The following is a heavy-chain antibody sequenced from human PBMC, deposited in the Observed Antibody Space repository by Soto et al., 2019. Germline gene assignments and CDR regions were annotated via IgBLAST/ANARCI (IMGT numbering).Heavy chain of an antibody. CDR3: AAEDYDFWSGVYNWFDP. Sequence: GASVKVSCKASGFTSTSSAVQWVRQARGQRLEWIGWIVVGSGNTNYAQKFQERVTITRDMSTSTAYMELSSLRSEDTAVYYCAAEDYDFWSGVYNWFDPWGQGTLVTVSS. V-gene: IGHV1-58*01. D-gene: IGHD3-3*01. J-gene: IGHJ5*02. CDR1: GFTSTSSA. CDR2: IVVGSGNT.